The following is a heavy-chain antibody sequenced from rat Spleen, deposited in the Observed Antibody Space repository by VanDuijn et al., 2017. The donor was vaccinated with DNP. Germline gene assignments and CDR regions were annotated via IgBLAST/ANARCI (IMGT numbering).Heavy chain of an antibody. Sequence: EVQLQESGSGLVKPSQSLSLTCSVTGYSITSNYWCWIRKFPVNKMEYIGHISYSGSTNYTPSLKSLISITRDTSKNHFFLNLNSVTTEDTAKYYCERWTRYFDYWGQGVMVTVSS. J-gene: IGHJ2*01. CDR2: ISYSGST. CDR3: ERWTRYFDY. D-gene: IGHD1-7*01. V-gene: IGHV3-1*01. CDR1: GYSITSNY.